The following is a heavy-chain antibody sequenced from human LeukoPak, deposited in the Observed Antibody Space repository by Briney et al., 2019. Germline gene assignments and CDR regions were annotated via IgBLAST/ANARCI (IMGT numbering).Heavy chain of an antibody. J-gene: IGHJ6*03. CDR2: IYYSGSA. CDR3: AMGSDYYYYYMDV. Sequence: SETLSLTCTVSGGSISSHNWSWIRQPPRKGLGWMGYIYYSGSANYNPSPKSRVTISVETSKNQFSLKLSSVTAADTAVYYCAMGSDYYYYYMDVWGKGTTVTVSS. V-gene: IGHV4-59*11. CDR1: GGSISSHN. D-gene: IGHD6-6*01.